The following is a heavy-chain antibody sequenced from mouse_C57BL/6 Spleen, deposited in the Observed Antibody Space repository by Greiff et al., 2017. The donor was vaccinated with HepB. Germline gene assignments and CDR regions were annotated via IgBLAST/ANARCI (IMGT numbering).Heavy chain of an antibody. CDR1: GYAFSSYG. CDR3: ARHDAYWYFDV. CDR2: IYPGDGDT. D-gene: IGHD2-3*01. J-gene: IGHJ1*03. Sequence: VQLQQSGAERVKPGASGKISCKAPGYAFSSYGWNGVKQRPGKGLEWIGQIYPGDGDTNYNGKFKGKATLTADKSSSTAYMQLSSLTSEDSAVYFCARHDAYWYFDVWGTGTTVTVSS. V-gene: IGHV1-80*01.